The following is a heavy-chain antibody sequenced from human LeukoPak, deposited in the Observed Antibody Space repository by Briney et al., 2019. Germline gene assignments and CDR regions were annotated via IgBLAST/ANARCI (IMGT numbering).Heavy chain of an antibody. J-gene: IGHJ5*02. CDR2: IIPIFGTA. D-gene: IGHD6-19*01. CDR1: GGTFSSYA. V-gene: IGHV1-69*06. Sequence: SVKVSCKASGGTFSSYAISWVRQAPGQGLEWMGGIIPIFGTANYAQKFQGRVTITADKSTSTAYMEVSSLRSEDTAVYYCAREETVAGHDPWGQGTLVTVSS. CDR3: AREETVAGHDP.